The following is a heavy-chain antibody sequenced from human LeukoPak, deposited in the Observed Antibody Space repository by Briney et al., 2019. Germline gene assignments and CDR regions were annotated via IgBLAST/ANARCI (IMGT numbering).Heavy chain of an antibody. V-gene: IGHV4-39*01. CDR1: GGSISSSSYY. J-gene: IGHJ4*02. Sequence: PSETLSLTCTVSGGSISSSSYYWGWIRQPPGKGLEWIGSIYYSGSTYYNPSLKSRGTISVDTSKNQFSLKLNSVTAADTAMYYCASPPSYYDSSGSTAYYWGQGTLVTVSS. CDR2: IYYSGST. CDR3: ASPPSYYDSSGSTAYY. D-gene: IGHD3-22*01.